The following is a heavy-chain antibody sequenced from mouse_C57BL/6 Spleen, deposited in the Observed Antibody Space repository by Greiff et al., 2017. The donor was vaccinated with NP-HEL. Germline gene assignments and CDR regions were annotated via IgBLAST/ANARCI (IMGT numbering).Heavy chain of an antibody. CDR3: ARRGLESWFAY. CDR1: GFTFSSYA. CDR2: ISDGGSYT. Sequence: EVMLVESGGGLVKPGGSLKLSCAASGFTFSSYAMSWVRQTPVKRLEWVATISDGGSYTYYPDNVKGRFTISRDNAKNNLYLQMSHLKSEDTAMYYCARRGLESWFAYWGQGTLVTVSA. D-gene: IGHD3-1*01. J-gene: IGHJ3*01. V-gene: IGHV5-4*03.